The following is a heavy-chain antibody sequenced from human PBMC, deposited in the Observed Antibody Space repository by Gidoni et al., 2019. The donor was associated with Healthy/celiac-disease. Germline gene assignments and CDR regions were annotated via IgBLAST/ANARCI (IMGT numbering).Heavy chain of an antibody. J-gene: IGHJ3*02. Sequence: EVQLVESGGGLVQPGGSLRLSCAASGFTVSSNYMRWVRQAPGKGLEWVSVIYSGGSTYYADSVKGRFTISRDNSKNTLYLQMNSLRAEDTAVYYCASGLYYYDSSGYYGDDAFDIWGQGTMVTVSS. CDR2: IYSGGST. CDR1: GFTVSSNY. CDR3: ASGLYYYDSSGYYGDDAFDI. V-gene: IGHV3-66*01. D-gene: IGHD3-22*01.